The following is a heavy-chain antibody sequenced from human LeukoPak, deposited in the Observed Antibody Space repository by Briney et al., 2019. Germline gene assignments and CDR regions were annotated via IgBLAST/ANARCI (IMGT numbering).Heavy chain of an antibody. Sequence: AGGSLRLSCVASGFNFRSYWMSWVRQAPGKGLEWVANIKQDGSEKYYVDSVKGRFTISRDNAKNTLYLQMNSLRAEDTAVYYCASGLGAAAGRGFDPWGQGTLVTVSS. D-gene: IGHD6-13*01. V-gene: IGHV3-7*01. J-gene: IGHJ5*02. CDR3: ASGLGAAAGRGFDP. CDR1: GFNFRSYW. CDR2: IKQDGSEK.